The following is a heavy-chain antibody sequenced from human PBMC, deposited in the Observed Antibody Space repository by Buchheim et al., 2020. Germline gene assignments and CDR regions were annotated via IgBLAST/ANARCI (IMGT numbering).Heavy chain of an antibody. CDR3: ARGLRYHGWPYFDS. D-gene: IGHD6-19*01. V-gene: IGHV3-11*06. J-gene: IGHJ4*02. CDR2: ISISGGYT. Sequence: QVQLVESGGGLVKPGGSLRLSCEASGFTFSDYYMTWIRQAPGKGLEWVSRISISGGYTKYADSVKGRFTISRDIAKNSLYLQMNSLRVEDTAVYYCARGLRYHGWPYFDSWGQGAL. CDR1: GFTFSDYY.